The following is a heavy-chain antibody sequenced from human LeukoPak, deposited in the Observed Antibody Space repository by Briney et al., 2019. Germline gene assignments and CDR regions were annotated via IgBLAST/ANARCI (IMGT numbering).Heavy chain of an antibody. CDR3: ARALGSSWDSSLDS. CDR1: GFTFSNYA. V-gene: IGHV3-30*04. J-gene: IGHJ4*02. D-gene: IGHD6-13*01. Sequence: GGSLRLSCAASGFTFSNYAMHWVRQAPGKGLEWVALISYDGSVEKNAASVKGRFTLSRDNSKNTLYLQMNSLRTEDTAVYYCARALGSSWDSSLDSWGQGTLVPVSS. CDR2: ISYDGSVE.